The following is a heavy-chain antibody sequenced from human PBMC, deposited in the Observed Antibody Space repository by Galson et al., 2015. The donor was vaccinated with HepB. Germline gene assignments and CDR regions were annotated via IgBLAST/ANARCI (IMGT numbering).Heavy chain of an antibody. D-gene: IGHD1-7*01. CDR2: INQVGSEK. V-gene: IGHV3-7*01. CDR3: ARYRFNWNYGPFDF. J-gene: IGHJ4*02. Sequence: SLRLSCAASGFSFSSYRMSWVRQAPGKGLEWVANINQVGSEKFYVDSMKARFTISRDNANNSLYLQMNRLRAGDTAVYYCARYRFNWNYGPFDFWGQGALVTVSS. CDR1: GFSFSSYR.